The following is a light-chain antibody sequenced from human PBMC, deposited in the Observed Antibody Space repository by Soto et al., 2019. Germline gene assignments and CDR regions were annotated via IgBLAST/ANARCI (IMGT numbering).Light chain of an antibody. Sequence: QSVLTQPPSASGTPGRRVTISCSGSSSNIGSNTVNWYQQLPGTAPKLLIYNNNQRPSGVPDRFSGSKSGTSASLAISGLQSEDEADYYCATWDDSLNGWVFGGGTKLTVL. CDR2: NNN. J-gene: IGLJ3*02. V-gene: IGLV1-44*01. CDR3: ATWDDSLNGWV. CDR1: SSNIGSNT.